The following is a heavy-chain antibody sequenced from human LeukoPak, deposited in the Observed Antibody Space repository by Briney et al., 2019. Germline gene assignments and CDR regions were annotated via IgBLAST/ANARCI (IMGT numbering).Heavy chain of an antibody. CDR3: ARGRRVQGVMKKNWFDP. V-gene: IGHV4-34*01. D-gene: IGHD3-10*01. CDR2: INQSGST. CDR1: GGSFSGYY. Sequence: PSETLSLTCAVYGGSFSGYYWNWIRQPPGKGLEGIGEINQSGSTNYNPSLKSRVMISVDTSKNQFSLKVSSVTAADTAVYSCARGRRVQGVMKKNWFDPWGQGTLVTVSS. J-gene: IGHJ5*02.